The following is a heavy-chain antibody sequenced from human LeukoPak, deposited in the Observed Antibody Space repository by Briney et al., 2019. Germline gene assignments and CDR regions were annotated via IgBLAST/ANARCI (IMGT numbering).Heavy chain of an antibody. J-gene: IGHJ4*02. CDR2: IRSKANSYAT. CDR1: GFTFSGSA. D-gene: IGHD1-26*01. Sequence: GGSLRLSCAASGFTFSGSAMHWVRQASGKGLEWVGRIRSKANSYATAYAASVKGRFTISRDDSKNTAYLQMNSLKTEDTAVYYCTRQEGSDGSYYGDYYDYWGQGTLVTVSS. CDR3: TRQEGSDGSYYGDYYDY. V-gene: IGHV3-73*01.